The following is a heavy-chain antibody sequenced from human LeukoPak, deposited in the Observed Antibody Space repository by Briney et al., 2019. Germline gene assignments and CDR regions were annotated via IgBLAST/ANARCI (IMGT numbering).Heavy chain of an antibody. CDR3: ANLDSYYYGSRSPFDY. Sequence: PGGSLRLSCAASGFTFSNHAMNWVRQAPGKGLEWVSGISGSATDSYYADSVKGRFTISRDNSKNTLYLQMNGLRAEDTALYYCANLDSYYYGSRSPFDYWGQGTLVTVSS. CDR1: GFTFSNHA. D-gene: IGHD3-10*01. V-gene: IGHV3-23*01. CDR2: ISGSATDS. J-gene: IGHJ4*02.